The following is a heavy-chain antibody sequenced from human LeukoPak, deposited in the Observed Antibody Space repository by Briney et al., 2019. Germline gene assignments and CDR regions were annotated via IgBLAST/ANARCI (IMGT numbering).Heavy chain of an antibody. J-gene: IGHJ4*02. Sequence: GGSLRLSCAASGFTFSSYGMSWVRQAPGKGLEWVSAISGSGGSTYYADSVKGRFTISRDNSKNTLYLQMNSLRAEDTAVYYCAKGGRITMILWDYWGQGTLVTVSS. V-gene: IGHV3-23*01. CDR2: ISGSGGST. D-gene: IGHD3-22*01. CDR1: GFTFSSYG. CDR3: AKGGRITMILWDY.